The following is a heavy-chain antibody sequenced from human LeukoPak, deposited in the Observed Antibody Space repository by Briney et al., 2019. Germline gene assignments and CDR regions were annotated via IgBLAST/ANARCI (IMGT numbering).Heavy chain of an antibody. J-gene: IGHJ4*02. CDR1: GYTLTELS. Sequence: ASVKVSSKVSGYTLTELSMHGVRQAPGKGLEWMGGFDPEDGETIYAQKFQGRVTMTEDTSTDTAYMELSSLRSEDTAVYYCATTEGDSSGHRYFDYWGQGTLVTVSS. CDR3: ATTEGDSSGHRYFDY. V-gene: IGHV1-24*01. D-gene: IGHD3-22*01. CDR2: FDPEDGET.